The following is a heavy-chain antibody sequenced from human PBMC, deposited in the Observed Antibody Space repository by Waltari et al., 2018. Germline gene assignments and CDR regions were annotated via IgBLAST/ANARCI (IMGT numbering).Heavy chain of an antibody. CDR2: INHSGST. CDR1: GGSFSGYY. CDR3: ARGPLITGTRFWFDP. D-gene: IGHD1-7*01. V-gene: IGHV4-34*01. Sequence: QVQLQQWGAGLLKPSETLSLTCAVYGGSFSGYYWSWIRQPPGKGLEWIGEINHSGSTNSNPSLKSRVTISVDTSKNQFSLKLSSVTAADTAVYYCARGPLITGTRFWFDPWGQGTLVTVSS. J-gene: IGHJ5*02.